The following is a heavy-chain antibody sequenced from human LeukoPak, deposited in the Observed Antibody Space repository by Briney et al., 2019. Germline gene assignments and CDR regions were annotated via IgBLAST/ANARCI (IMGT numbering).Heavy chain of an antibody. CDR3: AKRGDRSGHYLYFES. D-gene: IGHD3-3*01. CDR2: IGATGNS. CDR1: GFTFTAYA. V-gene: IGHV3-23*01. J-gene: IGHJ4*02. Sequence: GGSLRLSCAASGFTFTAYAMSWARRGPGKGLEWVSTIGATGNSYYADSVKGRFTISRDTSKNTLDLHMSSLRAEDTAVYYCAKRGDRSGHYLYFESWGQGTLVTVSS.